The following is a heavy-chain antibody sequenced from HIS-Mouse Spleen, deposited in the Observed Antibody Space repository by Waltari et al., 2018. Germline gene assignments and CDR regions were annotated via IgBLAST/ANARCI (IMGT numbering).Heavy chain of an antibody. J-gene: IGHJ4*02. CDR2: INPNSGGT. Sequence: QVQLVQSGAEVKKPGASVKVSCKASGYTFTGYYMHWVRPAPGQGLEWMGWINPNSGGTNSAQKFQGRVTLTRDTSISTAYMGLSRLRSDDTAVYYCARDTPRLRIAAAGTRNTLDYWGQGTLVTVSS. CDR1: GYTFTGYY. D-gene: IGHD6-13*01. V-gene: IGHV1-2*02. CDR3: ARDTPRLRIAAAGTRNTLDY.